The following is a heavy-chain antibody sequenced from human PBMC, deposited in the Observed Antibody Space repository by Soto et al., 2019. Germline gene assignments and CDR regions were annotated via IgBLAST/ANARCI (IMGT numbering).Heavy chain of an antibody. D-gene: IGHD3-22*01. CDR3: ARAPYCYDSSGYWPDYYYYGMDV. CDR2: IYTSGST. J-gene: IGHJ6*02. CDR1: GGSISSYY. V-gene: IGHV4-4*07. Sequence: SETLSLTCTVSGGSISSYYWSWIRQPAGKGLEWIGRIYTSGSTNYNPSLKSRVTMSVDTSKNQFSLKLSSVTAADTAVYYCARAPYCYDSSGYWPDYYYYGMDVWGQGTTVTVSS.